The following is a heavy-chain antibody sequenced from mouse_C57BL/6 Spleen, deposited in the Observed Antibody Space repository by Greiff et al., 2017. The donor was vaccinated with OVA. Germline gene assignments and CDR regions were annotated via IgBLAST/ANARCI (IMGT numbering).Heavy chain of an antibody. CDR2: ISDGGSYT. J-gene: IGHJ2*01. Sequence: EVKLMESGGGLVKPGGSLKLSCAASGFTFSSYAMSWVRQTPEKRLEWVATISDGGSYTYYPDNVKGRFTISRDNAKNNLYLQMSHLTSEDTAMYYCARDGSSPYYFDYWGQGTTLTVSS. V-gene: IGHV5-4*01. CDR1: GFTFSSYA. CDR3: ARDGSSPYYFDY. D-gene: IGHD1-1*01.